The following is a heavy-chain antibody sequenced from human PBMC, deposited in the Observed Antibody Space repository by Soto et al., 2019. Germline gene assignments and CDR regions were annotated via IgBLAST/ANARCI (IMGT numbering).Heavy chain of an antibody. V-gene: IGHV4-59*01. J-gene: IGHJ3*01. CDR1: GGSLTNYF. D-gene: IGHD5-12*01. CDR3: ARFQYTVVTTFDL. Sequence: QVRLQESGPGLVEPSETLSLTCTVSGGSLTNYFWTCIRQSPGKGLACIAFIRYSGKNDYNPSLKSRVTISLDTPKKQFSLKLTSVTGADTTMYSCARFQYTVVTTFDLWGQGIMVIVSS. CDR2: IRYSGKN.